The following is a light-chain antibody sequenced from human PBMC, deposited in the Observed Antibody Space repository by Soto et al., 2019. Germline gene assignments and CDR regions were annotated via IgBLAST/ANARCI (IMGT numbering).Light chain of an antibody. CDR2: NNN. Sequence: QSVLTQPPSASGTPGQRVTISCSGGSSSIGSNTVNRYQQLPGTAPKLLIYNNNQRPSGVPDRFSGSKSGTSASLAISGLQSEDEADYYCAAWDDSLNGVVFGGGTKLTVL. CDR1: SSSIGSNT. V-gene: IGLV1-44*01. CDR3: AAWDDSLNGVV. J-gene: IGLJ2*01.